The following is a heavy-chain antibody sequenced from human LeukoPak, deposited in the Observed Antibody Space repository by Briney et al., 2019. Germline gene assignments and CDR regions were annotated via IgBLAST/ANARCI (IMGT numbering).Heavy chain of an antibody. CDR2: IYYSGST. V-gene: IGHV4-59*01. Sequence: SETLSLTCTVSGGSISSYYWSWIRQPPGKGLEWIGYIYYSGSTNYNPSLKSRVTISVDTSKKQFSLKLSSVTAADTAVYYCASGAAAANFDYWGQGTLVTVSS. J-gene: IGHJ4*02. CDR1: GGSISSYY. CDR3: ASGAAAANFDY. D-gene: IGHD6-13*01.